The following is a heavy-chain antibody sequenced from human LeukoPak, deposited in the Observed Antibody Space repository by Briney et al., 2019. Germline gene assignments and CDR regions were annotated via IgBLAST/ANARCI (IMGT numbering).Heavy chain of an antibody. V-gene: IGHV1-24*01. D-gene: IGHD4-17*01. CDR3: ATVGGDYAFDY. CDR2: FDPEDGET. Sequence: ASVKVSCKVSGYTLTELSMHWVRQAPGKGLEWMGGFDPEDGETIYAQKFQGRVTMTGDTSTDTAYMELSSLRSEDTAVYYCATVGGDYAFDYWGQGTLVTVSS. CDR1: GYTLTELS. J-gene: IGHJ4*02.